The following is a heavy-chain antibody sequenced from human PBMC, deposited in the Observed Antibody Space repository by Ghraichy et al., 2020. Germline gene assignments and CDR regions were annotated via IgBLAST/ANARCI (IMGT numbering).Heavy chain of an antibody. J-gene: IGHJ4*02. V-gene: IGHV3-48*02. D-gene: IGHD3-10*02. Sequence: GGSLRLSCAASGFTFSSYSMNWVRQAPGKGLEWVSYISSSSSTIYYADSVKGRFTISRDNAKNSLYLQMNSLRDEDTAVYYCARILWGLGLGSTFDYWGQGTLVTVSS. CDR3: ARILWGLGLGSTFDY. CDR1: GFTFSSYS. CDR2: ISSSSSTI.